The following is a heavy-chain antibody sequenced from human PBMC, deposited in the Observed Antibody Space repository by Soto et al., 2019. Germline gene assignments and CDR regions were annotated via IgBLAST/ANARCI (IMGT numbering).Heavy chain of an antibody. D-gene: IGHD2-2*01. CDR2: ISNDGNYE. Sequence: VQLAESGGGVVQPGTSLRLSCVASGFSFSSYGMSWVRQAPGKGLEWVAVISNDGNYEFYADSVKDRFTISRDNSKSTLHLQMNRLKLEDTALDFCVRGRGASCLYPTCYMFDSWRQGNLVTVS. CDR3: VRGRGASCLYPTCYMFDS. CDR1: GFSFSSYG. J-gene: IGHJ4*02. V-gene: IGHV3-30*03.